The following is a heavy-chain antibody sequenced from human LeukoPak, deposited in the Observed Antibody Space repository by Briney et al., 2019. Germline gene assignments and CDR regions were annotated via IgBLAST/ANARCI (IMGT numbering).Heavy chain of an antibody. D-gene: IGHD2-8*01. V-gene: IGHV3-23*01. CDR1: GGSFSGYY. Sequence: TSETLSLTCAVYGGSFSGYYWSWVRQAPGKGLEWVSAISGSGGSTYYADSVKGRFTISRDNSKNTLYLQVNSPRAEDTAVYYCAKGACSNGVCYNSHWGQGTLVTVSS. J-gene: IGHJ4*02. CDR2: ISGSGGST. CDR3: AKGACSNGVCYNSH.